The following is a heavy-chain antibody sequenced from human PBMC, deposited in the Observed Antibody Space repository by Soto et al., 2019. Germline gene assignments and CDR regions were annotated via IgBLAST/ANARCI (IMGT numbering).Heavy chain of an antibody. CDR2: IYHSGST. CDR3: ASQRNGDYVDY. CDR1: GGSISSGGYS. D-gene: IGHD4-17*01. V-gene: IGHV4-30-2*01. Sequence: PSETLSLTCAVSGGSISSGGYSWSWIRQPPGKGLEWIGYIYHSGSTYYNPSLKSRVTISVDRSKNQFSLKLSSVTAADTAVYYCASQRNGDYVDYWGQGTLVTVSS. J-gene: IGHJ4*02.